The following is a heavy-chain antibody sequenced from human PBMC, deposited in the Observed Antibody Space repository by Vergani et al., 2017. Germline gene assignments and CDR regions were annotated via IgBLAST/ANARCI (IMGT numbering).Heavy chain of an antibody. CDR1: GFTFSSYS. Sequence: EVQLVESGGGLVKPGGSLRLSCAASGFTFSSYSMNWVRQAPGKGLEWVSSTISSSSYIYYADSVKGRFTISRDNAKNSLYLQMNSLRAEDTAVYYCAKGSNYAGYYFDYWGQGTLVTVSS. V-gene: IGHV3-21*01. D-gene: IGHD4-11*01. J-gene: IGHJ4*02. CDR2: TISSSSYI. CDR3: AKGSNYAGYYFDY.